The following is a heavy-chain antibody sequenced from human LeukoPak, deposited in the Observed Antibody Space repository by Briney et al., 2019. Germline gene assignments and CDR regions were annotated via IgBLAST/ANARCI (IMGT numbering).Heavy chain of an antibody. CDR2: ISGSGDST. Sequence: GGSLRLSCAASGFTFSRYAMSWVRQAPGKGLDWVSAISGSGDSTYYADSVKGRFTISRDNSKNTLYLQMNSLRAEDTAVYYCAKPHYYDTSGYVFDSWGQGTLVTVSS. V-gene: IGHV3-23*01. D-gene: IGHD3-22*01. CDR1: GFTFSRYA. CDR3: AKPHYYDTSGYVFDS. J-gene: IGHJ4*02.